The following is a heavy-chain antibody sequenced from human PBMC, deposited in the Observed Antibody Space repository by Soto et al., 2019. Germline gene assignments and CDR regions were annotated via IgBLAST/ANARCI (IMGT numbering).Heavy chain of an antibody. D-gene: IGHD1-26*01. CDR3: ARGPSGDKVDY. V-gene: IGHV4-30-4*01. CDR1: GASVSSNYYS. Sequence: QVQLQESGPGLVEPSQTLSLTCTVSGASVSSNYYSWSWIRQPPGRDLEWIGHIHNGGSTYSNPSLHRRVTVSLDTSKNQFSLNLNSVTAADTAVYYCARGPSGDKVDYWGQGTLVTVSS. CDR2: IHNGGST. J-gene: IGHJ4*02.